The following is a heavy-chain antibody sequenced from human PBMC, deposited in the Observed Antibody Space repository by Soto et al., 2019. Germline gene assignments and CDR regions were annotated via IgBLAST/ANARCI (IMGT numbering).Heavy chain of an antibody. Sequence: SETLSLTCTVSGGSISSYYWSWIRQPPGKGLEWIGYIYYSGSTNYNPSLKSRVTISVDTSKNQFSLKLSSVTAADTAVYYCARHNNCSGGSCYTPYFDYWGQGTLVTVSS. CDR3: ARHNNCSGGSCYTPYFDY. V-gene: IGHV4-59*08. CDR1: GGSISSYY. D-gene: IGHD2-15*01. J-gene: IGHJ4*02. CDR2: IYYSGST.